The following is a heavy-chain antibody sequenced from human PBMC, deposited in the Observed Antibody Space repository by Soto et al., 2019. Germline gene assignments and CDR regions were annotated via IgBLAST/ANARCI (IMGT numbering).Heavy chain of an antibody. CDR2: IYYSGST. D-gene: IGHD6-13*01. J-gene: IGHJ6*02. CDR1: GASINNNIW. Sequence: SETLSLTCAVSGASINNNIWWTWIRQPPGKGLEWIGSIYYSGSTYYNPSLKSRVTISVDTSKNQFSLKLSSVTAADTAVYYCASQQLVHYYYGMDVWGQGTTVTVS. V-gene: IGHV4-39*01. CDR3: ASQQLVHYYYGMDV.